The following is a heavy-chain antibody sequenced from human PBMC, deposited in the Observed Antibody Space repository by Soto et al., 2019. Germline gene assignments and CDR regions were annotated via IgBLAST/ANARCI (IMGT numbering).Heavy chain of an antibody. J-gene: IGHJ4*02. V-gene: IGHV3-23*01. Sequence: PGGSLRLSCAASGFTFSSYAMSWVRQAPGKGLEWVSAISGSGGSTYYADSVKGRFTISRDNSKNTLYLQMNSLRAEDTAVYYCAKDQGLVQWPLPIDYWGQGTLVTVSS. CDR2: ISGSGGST. CDR3: AKDQGLVQWPLPIDY. CDR1: GFTFSSYA. D-gene: IGHD6-19*01.